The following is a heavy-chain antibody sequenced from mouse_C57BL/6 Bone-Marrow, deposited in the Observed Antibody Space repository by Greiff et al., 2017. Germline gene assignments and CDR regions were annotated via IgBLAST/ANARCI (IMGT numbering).Heavy chain of an antibody. Sequence: VQRVESGPGLVAPSQSLSITCTVSGFSLTSYAISWVRQPPGKGLEWLGVIWTGGGTNYNSALKSRLSISKDNSKSQVFLKMNSLQTDDTARYYCARTSDYYGSSYGFAYWGQGTLVTVSA. CDR3: ARTSDYYGSSYGFAY. D-gene: IGHD1-1*01. CDR2: IWTGGGT. J-gene: IGHJ3*01. CDR1: GFSLTSYA. V-gene: IGHV2-9-1*01.